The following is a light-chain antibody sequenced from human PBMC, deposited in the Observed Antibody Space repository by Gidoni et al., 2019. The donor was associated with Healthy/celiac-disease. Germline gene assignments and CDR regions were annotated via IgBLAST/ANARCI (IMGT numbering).Light chain of an antibody. V-gene: IGKV4-1*01. Sequence: DIVMTQSPDSLAVSLGERATINCKSSQSVLSSSNNKNYLNWYQQKAGQPPKLLFYWASTRESGVPDRFSGGGSGTDFTLTISSLKAEDVAVYYCQSRLTFGGGTKVEIK. CDR1: QSVLSSSNNKNY. CDR2: WAS. J-gene: IGKJ4*01. CDR3: QSRLT.